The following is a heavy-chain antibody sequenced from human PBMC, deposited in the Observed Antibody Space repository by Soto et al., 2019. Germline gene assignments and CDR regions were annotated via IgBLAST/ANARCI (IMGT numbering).Heavy chain of an antibody. CDR1: GGTFSSYA. CDR2: SIPIFGTA. Sequence: QVQLVQSGAEVTKPGSSVKVSCKASGGTFSSYAISWVRQAPGQGLEWMGGSIPIFGTANYAQKFQGRVTITADETTSTAYMELSRLRSKDTAVYYCATESGGTTFYWGQGTLVTVSS. CDR3: ATESGGTTFY. D-gene: IGHD1-1*01. V-gene: IGHV1-69*12. J-gene: IGHJ4*02.